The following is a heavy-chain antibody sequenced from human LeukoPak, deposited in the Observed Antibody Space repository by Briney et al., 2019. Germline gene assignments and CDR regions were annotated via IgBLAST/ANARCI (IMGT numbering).Heavy chain of an antibody. CDR2: IYYSGST. Sequence: SETLSLTCTVSGGSISSYYWSWIRQPPGKGLEWIGYIYYSGSTYYNPSLKSRVTISVDTSKNQFSLKLSSVTAADTAVYYCARHAPLAVAGKGRYNWFDPWGQGTLVTVSS. CDR3: ARHAPLAVAGKGRYNWFDP. D-gene: IGHD6-19*01. CDR1: GGSISSYY. V-gene: IGHV4-59*08. J-gene: IGHJ5*02.